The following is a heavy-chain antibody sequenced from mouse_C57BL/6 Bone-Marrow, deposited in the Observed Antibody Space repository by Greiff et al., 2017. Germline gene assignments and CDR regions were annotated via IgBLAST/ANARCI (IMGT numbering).Heavy chain of an antibody. J-gene: IGHJ3*01. V-gene: IGHV1-50*01. CDR1: GYTFTSYW. CDR3: ARYAY. CDR2: IDPSASYT. Sequence: QVQLQQPGAELVKPGASVKLSCKASGYTFTSYWMQWVKQRPGQGLEWIGEIDPSASYTNYNQKFKGKATLTVDTSSSAAYMQLSSLTSEDSAVYYCARYAYWGQGTLVTVSA.